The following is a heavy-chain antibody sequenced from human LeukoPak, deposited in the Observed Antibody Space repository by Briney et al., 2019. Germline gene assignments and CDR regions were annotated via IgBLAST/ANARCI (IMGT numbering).Heavy chain of an antibody. Sequence: SETLSLTCTVSGGSISSSSYYWGWIRQPPGKGLEWIGSIYYSGSTYYNPSLKSRVTISVDTSKNQFSLKLSSVTAADTAVYYCASYSHDFWSGYSDYWGQGTLVTVSS. CDR1: GGSISSSSYY. CDR2: IYYSGST. D-gene: IGHD3-3*01. V-gene: IGHV4-39*01. J-gene: IGHJ4*02. CDR3: ASYSHDFWSGYSDY.